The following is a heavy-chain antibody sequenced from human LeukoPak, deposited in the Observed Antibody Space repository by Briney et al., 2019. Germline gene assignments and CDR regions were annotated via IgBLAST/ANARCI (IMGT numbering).Heavy chain of an antibody. D-gene: IGHD2-8*01. Sequence: SVKVSCKASGGTFSSYAIGWVRQAPGQGLEWMGGIIPIFGTANYAQKFQGRVTITADESTSTAYMELSSLRSEDTAVYYCASHCTNGVCYSVPPYNWFDPWGQGTLVTVSS. V-gene: IGHV1-69*01. CDR3: ASHCTNGVCYSVPPYNWFDP. CDR2: IIPIFGTA. J-gene: IGHJ5*02. CDR1: GGTFSSYA.